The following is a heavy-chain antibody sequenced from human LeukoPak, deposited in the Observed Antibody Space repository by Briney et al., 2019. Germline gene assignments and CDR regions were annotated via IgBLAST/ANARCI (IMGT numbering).Heavy chain of an antibody. J-gene: IGHJ5*02. CDR3: ARGFSQLTDMGNWFDP. V-gene: IGHV4-30-4*01. CDR2: IYYSGST. Sequence: TLSLTCTVSGGSISSGDYYWSWIRQPPGKGLEWIGYIYYSGSTYYNPSLKSRVTISVDTSKNQFSLKLSSVTAADTAVYYCARGFSQLTDMGNWFDPWGQGTLVTVSS. D-gene: IGHD2-2*01. CDR1: GGSISSGDYY.